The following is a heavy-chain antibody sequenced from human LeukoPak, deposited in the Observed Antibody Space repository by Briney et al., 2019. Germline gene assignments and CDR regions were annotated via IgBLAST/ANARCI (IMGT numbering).Heavy chain of an antibody. D-gene: IGHD4-17*01. CDR2: IYYSGST. Sequence: SETLSLTCTVSGGSIRSYYWSWIRQPPGKGLEWIGFIYYSGSTNYNPSLKSRVSISVDTSKNQFSLKLSSVTAADTAVYYCARTGSTVTMLYPFDHWGQGTLVTVSS. J-gene: IGHJ4*02. CDR3: ARTGSTVTMLYPFDH. CDR1: GGSIRSYY. V-gene: IGHV4-59*01.